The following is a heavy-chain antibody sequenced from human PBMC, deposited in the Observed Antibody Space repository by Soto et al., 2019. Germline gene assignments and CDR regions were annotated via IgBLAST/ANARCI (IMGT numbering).Heavy chain of an antibody. D-gene: IGHD3-22*01. Sequence: QVQLVQSGAEMQQPGASVRVSCKASGGTFSKYAFSWVRQAPGQGLEWLGGTIPMFRTTNYAQKFQGRVAISADESTATVYMELRSIRAADTAVYFCARPLRDRNFYYGMAVWGQGTTVTVSS. V-gene: IGHV1-69*01. CDR3: ARPLRDRNFYYGMAV. CDR2: TIPMFRTT. J-gene: IGHJ6*02. CDR1: GGTFSKYA.